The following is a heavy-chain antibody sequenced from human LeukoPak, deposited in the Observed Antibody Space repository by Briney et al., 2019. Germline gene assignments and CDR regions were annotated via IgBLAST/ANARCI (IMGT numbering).Heavy chain of an antibody. V-gene: IGHV1-18*04. CDR1: GYTFTGYY. CDR2: ISAYNGNT. J-gene: IGHJ3*02. Sequence: RASVKVSCKASGYTFTGYYMHWVRQAPGQGLEWMGWISAYNGNTNYAQKLQGRVTMTTDTSTSTAYMELRSLRSDDTAVYYCAHRSSDDAFDIWGQGTMVTVSS. D-gene: IGHD1-14*01. CDR3: AHRSSDDAFDI.